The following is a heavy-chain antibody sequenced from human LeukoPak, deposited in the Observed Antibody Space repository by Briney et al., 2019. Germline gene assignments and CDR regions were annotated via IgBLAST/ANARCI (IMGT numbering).Heavy chain of an antibody. V-gene: IGHV4-4*02. J-gene: IGHJ3*02. Sequence: SETLSLTCAVSGGSISSSNWWSWVRQPPGKGLEWIGEIYHSGSTNYNPSLKSRVTISVDKSKNQFSLKLSSVTAADTAVYYCAREMIEPYYYDSSGYYRAFGIWGQGTMVTVSS. CDR3: AREMIEPYYYDSSGYYRAFGI. CDR1: GGSISSSNW. D-gene: IGHD3-22*01. CDR2: IYHSGST.